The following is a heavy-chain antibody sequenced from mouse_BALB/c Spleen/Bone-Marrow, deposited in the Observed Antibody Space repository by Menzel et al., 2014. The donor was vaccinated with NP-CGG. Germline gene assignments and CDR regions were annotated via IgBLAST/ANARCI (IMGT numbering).Heavy chain of an antibody. CDR2: IFPRNGST. Sequence: VKLMESGPELVKPGASVKISCKASGYSLTSYYIHWVKQRPGQGLEWIGWIFPRNGSTKYNEKFKGKATLTADTSSSTAYMQLSSLASEDSAVYFCARRGYYGSTYGFDYWGQGTTLTVSS. V-gene: IGHV1-66*01. J-gene: IGHJ2*01. D-gene: IGHD1-1*01. CDR3: ARRGYYGSTYGFDY. CDR1: GYSLTSYY.